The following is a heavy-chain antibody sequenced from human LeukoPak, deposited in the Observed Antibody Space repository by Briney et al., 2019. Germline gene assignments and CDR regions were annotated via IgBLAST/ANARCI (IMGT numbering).Heavy chain of an antibody. CDR3: ARDPPMVRGVSTYYYYMDV. V-gene: IGHV1-46*01. CDR2: INPSGGST. J-gene: IGHJ6*03. CDR1: GYTFTSYY. Sequence: ASVKVSCKASGYTFTSYYMHWVRQAPGQGLEWMGIINPSGGSTSYAQKFQGRVTMTRDMSTSTVYMELSSLRSEDTAVYYCARDPPMVRGVSTYYYYMDVWGKGTTVTVSS. D-gene: IGHD3-10*01.